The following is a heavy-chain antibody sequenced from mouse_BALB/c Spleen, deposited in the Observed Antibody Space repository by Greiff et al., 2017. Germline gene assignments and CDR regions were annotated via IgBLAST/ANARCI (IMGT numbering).Heavy chain of an antibody. Sequence: DVQLQESGPGLVKPSQSLSLTCTVTGYSITSDYAWNWIRQFPGNKLEWMGYISYSGRTSYNPSLKSRISITRDTSKNQFFLQLNSVTTEDTATYYCARRGYVGAMDYWGQGTSVTVSS. D-gene: IGHD1-2*01. V-gene: IGHV3-2*02. CDR1: GYSITSDYA. CDR3: ARRGYVGAMDY. J-gene: IGHJ4*01. CDR2: ISYSGRT.